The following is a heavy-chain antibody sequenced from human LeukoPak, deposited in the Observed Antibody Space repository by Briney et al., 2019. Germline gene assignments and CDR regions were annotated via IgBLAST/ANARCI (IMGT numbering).Heavy chain of an antibody. CDR2: IYHSGST. V-gene: IGHV4-61*10. CDR3: ARENTYGSKRWHDY. CDR1: GGSISSGSYY. D-gene: IGHD3-10*01. J-gene: IGHJ4*02. Sequence: PSETLSLTCTVSGGSISSGSYYWSWIRQPAGKGLEWIGYIYHSGSTYYNPSLKSRVTISVDTSKNQFSLNLNSVTAADTAVYFCARENTYGSKRWHDYWGRGTLVTVSS.